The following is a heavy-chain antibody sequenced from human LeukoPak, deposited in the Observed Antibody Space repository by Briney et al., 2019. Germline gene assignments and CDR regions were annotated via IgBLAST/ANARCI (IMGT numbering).Heavy chain of an antibody. CDR1: GGSISSGGYF. J-gene: IGHJ3*02. CDR3: ARELSGFHI. CDR2: IYYSGST. D-gene: IGHD5-12*01. Sequence: SETLSLTCTVSGGSISSGGYFWSWIRQHPGKGLEWIGYIYYSGSTYYNPFLKSRVSISVDTSKNQFSLKLSSVTAADTAVYYCARELSGFHIWGQGTMVTVSS. V-gene: IGHV4-31*03.